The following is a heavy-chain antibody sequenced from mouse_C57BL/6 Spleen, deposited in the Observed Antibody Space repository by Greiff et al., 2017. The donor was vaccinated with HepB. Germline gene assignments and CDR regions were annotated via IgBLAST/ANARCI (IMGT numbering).Heavy chain of an antibody. D-gene: IGHD2-3*01. J-gene: IGHJ2*01. CDR1: GYTFTDYE. V-gene: IGHV1-15*01. Sequence: QVHVKQSGAELVRPGASVTLSCKASGYTFTDYEMHWVKQTPVHGLEWIGAIDPETGGTAYNQKFKGKAILTADKSSSTAYMELRSLTSEDSAVYYCTRKETDGYYYFAYWGQGTTLTVSS. CDR3: TRKETDGYYYFAY. CDR2: IDPETGGT.